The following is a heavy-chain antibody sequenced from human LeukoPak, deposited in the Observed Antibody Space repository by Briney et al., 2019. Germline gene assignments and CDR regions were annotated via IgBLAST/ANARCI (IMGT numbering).Heavy chain of an antibody. CDR2: IKSKTDGGAT. Sequence: GGSLRLSCAASGFTFSNAWMSWVRQAPGKGLEWVGRIKSKTDGGATDYAAPVKGRFTISRDDSKNTLYLQMNSLKTEDTAVYYCTINEDDFWSGYHYWGQGTLVTVSS. CDR1: GFTFSNAW. D-gene: IGHD3-3*01. V-gene: IGHV3-15*01. CDR3: TINEDDFWSGYHY. J-gene: IGHJ4*02.